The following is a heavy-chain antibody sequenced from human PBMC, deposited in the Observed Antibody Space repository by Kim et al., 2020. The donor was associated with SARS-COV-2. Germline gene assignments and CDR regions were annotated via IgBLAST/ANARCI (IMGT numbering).Heavy chain of an antibody. CDR2: IYHSGST. J-gene: IGHJ4*02. CDR1: GGSISSSNW. Sequence: SEILSLTCAVSGGSISSSNWWSWVRQPPGKGLEWIGEIYHSGSTNYNPSLKSRVTISVDKSKNQFSLKLSSVTAADTAVYYCAAVAAAGLLPFDYWGQGTLVTVSS. CDR3: AAVAAAGLLPFDY. V-gene: IGHV4-4*02. D-gene: IGHD6-13*01.